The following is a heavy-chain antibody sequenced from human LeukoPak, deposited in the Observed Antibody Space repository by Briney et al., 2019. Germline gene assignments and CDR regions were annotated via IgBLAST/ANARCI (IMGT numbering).Heavy chain of an antibody. D-gene: IGHD3-22*01. V-gene: IGHV4-38-2*01. Sequence: SETLSLKCVVSGYSISSGYYWGWIRQPPGKGLEWIGTIYHTGSTYYNPSLKSRVTISVDTSKNHFSLRLSSVTAADTAVYFCARSGGDLYDGTGYCDNWGQGTLVTVSS. CDR1: GYSISSGYY. CDR3: ARSGGDLYDGTGYCDN. CDR2: IYHTGST. J-gene: IGHJ4*02.